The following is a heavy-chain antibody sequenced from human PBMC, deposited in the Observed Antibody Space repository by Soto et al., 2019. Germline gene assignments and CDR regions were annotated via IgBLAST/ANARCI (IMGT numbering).Heavy chain of an antibody. CDR1: GLTFSTYA. CDR3: AKLEHSYYGMDV. CDR2: ISGSGGSA. V-gene: IGHV3-23*01. Sequence: EVQLSESGGGLVQPGGSLRLSCADSGLTFSTYAMSWVLQAPGKGLEWVSMISGSGGSAYYADSVKGRFTISRDNSKNTLFLQMNSLRVEDTAVYYCAKLEHSYYGMDVWGQGTTVTV. J-gene: IGHJ6*02. D-gene: IGHD3-3*01.